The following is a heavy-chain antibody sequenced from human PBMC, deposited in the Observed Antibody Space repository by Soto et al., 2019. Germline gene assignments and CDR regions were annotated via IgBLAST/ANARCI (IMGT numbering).Heavy chain of an antibody. CDR1: GFTFSRYA. Sequence: GGSLRLSYAASGFTFSRYALTWIRQAPGKGLEWVSAISGSGINTYYADSVKGRFTISRDNSKNTLYLQMNSLRGEDTAVYYCAKSGVAGLLLYFDYWGQGRLVTVSS. D-gene: IGHD6-19*01. J-gene: IGHJ4*02. V-gene: IGHV3-23*01. CDR2: ISGSGINT. CDR3: AKSGVAGLLLYFDY.